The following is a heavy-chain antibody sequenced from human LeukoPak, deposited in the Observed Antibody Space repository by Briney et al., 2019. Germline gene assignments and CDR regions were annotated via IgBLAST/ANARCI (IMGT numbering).Heavy chain of an antibody. D-gene: IGHD2-15*01. V-gene: IGHV3-30-3*01. J-gene: IGHJ4*02. CDR2: ISHDGSDK. Sequence: PGGSLRLSCAASRFTFNKFAMHWVRQAPGKGLEWVAVISHDGSDKYYADSVKGRFTISRDNSKITLYLQINSLRAEDTAVYYCARLETRGSAQAGGDYWGQGTLVTVSS. CDR1: RFTFNKFA. CDR3: ARLETRGSAQAGGDY.